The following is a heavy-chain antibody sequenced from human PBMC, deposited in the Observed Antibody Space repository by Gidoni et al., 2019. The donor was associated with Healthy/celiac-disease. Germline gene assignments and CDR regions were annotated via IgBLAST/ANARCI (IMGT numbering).Heavy chain of an antibody. CDR3: ARDASYDILTGTITHAFDI. D-gene: IGHD3-9*01. Sequence: EVQLVESGGGVVRPGGSLRLSCAASGFTFDDYGMSWVRQAPGKGLEWVSGINWNGGSTGYADSVKGRFTISRDNAKNSLYLQMNSLRAEDTALYHCARDASYDILTGTITHAFDIWGQGTMVTVSS. CDR1: GFTFDDYG. CDR2: INWNGGST. J-gene: IGHJ3*02. V-gene: IGHV3-20*01.